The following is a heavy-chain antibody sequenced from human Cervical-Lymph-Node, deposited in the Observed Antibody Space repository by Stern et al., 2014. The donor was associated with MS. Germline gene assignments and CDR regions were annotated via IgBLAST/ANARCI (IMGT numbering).Heavy chain of an antibody. J-gene: IGHJ4*02. Sequence: QLVQSGGGLVQPGGSLRLSCAVSGFSFSNHWMTWVRQAPGKGLEWVANIRQDGSERYYGDSVKGRFTISRDNAEGSLYLQMNSLRVEDTAIYCARGSSGWFPLYYFDDWGQGSLVTISS. V-gene: IGHV3-7*01. CDR3: ARGSSGWFPLYYFDD. CDR2: IRQDGSER. CDR1: GFSFSNHW. D-gene: IGHD6-13*01.